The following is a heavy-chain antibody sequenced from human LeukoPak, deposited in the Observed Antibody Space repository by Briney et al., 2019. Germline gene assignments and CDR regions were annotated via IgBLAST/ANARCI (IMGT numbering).Heavy chain of an antibody. CDR2: LYNSGST. J-gene: IGHJ4*02. D-gene: IGHD6-13*01. V-gene: IGHV4-39*01. CDR3: ARLSSSWTFDY. CDR1: GGSISSSSHY. Sequence: SETLSLTCTVSGGSISSSSHYWGWNRQPPGKGLEWIGSLYNSGSTYYNPSLKSRVTTSVDTSKNQFSLHLSSVTAADTAVYYCARLSSSWTFDYWGQGTLVTVSS.